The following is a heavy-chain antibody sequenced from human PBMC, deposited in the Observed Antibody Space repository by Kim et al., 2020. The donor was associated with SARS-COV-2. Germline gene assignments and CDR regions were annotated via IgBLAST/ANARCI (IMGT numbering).Heavy chain of an antibody. D-gene: IGHD6-19*01. V-gene: IGHV1-8*01. CDR3: AGTTSGWPNWFDS. Sequence: GYAQKFKGRVTVTRDNSIRTAYLELSNLRSEDTAVYYCAGTTSGWPNWFDSWGQGTLVTVSS. J-gene: IGHJ5*01.